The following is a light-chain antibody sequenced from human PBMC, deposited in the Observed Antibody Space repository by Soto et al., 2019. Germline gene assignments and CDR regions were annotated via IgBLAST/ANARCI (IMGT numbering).Light chain of an antibody. CDR2: HNS. V-gene: IGLV3-21*01. CDR1: NFGSKS. CDR3: QVWDSSTDHVV. J-gene: IGLJ2*01. Sequence: SYELTQPPSVSVAPGKTARITCGGNNFGSKSVHWYQQRPGHAPVLVIYHNSDRPSGIPERFSGSNSGNTAALTISGVEAGDEGDYFCQVWDSSTDHVVFGGGTKVTVL.